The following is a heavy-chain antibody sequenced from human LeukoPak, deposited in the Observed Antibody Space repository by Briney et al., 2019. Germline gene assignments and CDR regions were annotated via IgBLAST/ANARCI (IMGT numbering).Heavy chain of an antibody. CDR1: GFIFSTYN. J-gene: IGHJ4*02. D-gene: IGHD3-22*01. V-gene: IGHV3-21*01. CDR2: VSSSSSYI. CDR3: ARDKSSGALGY. Sequence: SGGSLRLSCAASGFIFSTYNMNWVRQSPGNGLEWISSVSSSSSYIYYIYSVKVRFTISRDNGKNSLYLQMNSLRAEDTAVYYCARDKSSGALGYWGQGTLVTVSS.